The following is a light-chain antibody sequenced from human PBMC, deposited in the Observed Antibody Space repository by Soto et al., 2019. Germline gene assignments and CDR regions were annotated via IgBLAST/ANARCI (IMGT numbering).Light chain of an antibody. V-gene: IGLV2-14*01. CDR3: SSYTSSSTPYV. CDR1: SSDVGAYNY. J-gene: IGLJ1*01. Sequence: SVLTQPASVSGSPGQSITISCTGTSSDVGAYNYVSWYQQHPGKAPKLMIYEVSNRPSGVSNRFSGSKSGNTASLIISGLQAEDEADYYCSSYTSSSTPYVFGTGTKVTVL. CDR2: EVS.